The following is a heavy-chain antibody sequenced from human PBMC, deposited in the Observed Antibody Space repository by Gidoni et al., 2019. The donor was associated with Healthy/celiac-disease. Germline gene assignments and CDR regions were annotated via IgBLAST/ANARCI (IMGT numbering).Heavy chain of an antibody. V-gene: IGHV3-30-3*01. J-gene: IGHJ6*02. CDR1: GFTFSSYA. Sequence: QVQLVESGGGVVQPGRSLRLSCAASGFTFSSYAMHWVRQAPGKGLECVAVISYEGSNKYYSDSVKGRFTISRDNSKNTLYLQMNSLRAEDTAVYYCAREGGTIAAPLYYYYYGMDVWGQGTTVTVSS. D-gene: IGHD6-13*01. CDR2: ISYEGSNK. CDR3: AREGGTIAAPLYYYYYGMDV.